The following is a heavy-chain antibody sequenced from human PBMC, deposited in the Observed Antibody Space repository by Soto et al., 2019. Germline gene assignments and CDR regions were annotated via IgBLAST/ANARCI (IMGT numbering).Heavy chain of an antibody. CDR3: AREWELRAFDI. J-gene: IGHJ3*02. CDR2: ISSSSSYI. Sequence: GGSLRLSCAASGFTFSSYSMNWVRQAPGKGLEWVPSISSSSSYIYYADSVKGRFTISRDNAKNSLYLQMNSLRAEDTAVYYCAREWELRAFDIWGQGTMVTVSS. CDR1: GFTFSSYS. D-gene: IGHD1-26*01. V-gene: IGHV3-21*01.